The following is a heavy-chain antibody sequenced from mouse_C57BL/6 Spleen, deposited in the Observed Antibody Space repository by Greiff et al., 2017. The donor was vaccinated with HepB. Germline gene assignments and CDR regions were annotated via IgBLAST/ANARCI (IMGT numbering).Heavy chain of an antibody. V-gene: IGHV1-82*01. CDR1: GYAFSSSW. D-gene: IGHD2-3*01. CDR3: ACDDGYYRGMDY. Sequence: QVQLQQSGPELVKPGASVKISCKASGYAFSSSWMNWVKQRPGKGLEWIGRIYPGDGDTNYNGKFKGKATLTVDKPSSTAYMQLSSLTSEDSAVYYCACDDGYYRGMDYWGQGTSVTVSS. CDR2: IYPGDGDT. J-gene: IGHJ4*01.